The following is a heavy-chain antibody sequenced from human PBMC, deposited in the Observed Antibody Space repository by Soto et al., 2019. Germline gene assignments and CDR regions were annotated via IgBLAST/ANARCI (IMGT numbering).Heavy chain of an antibody. J-gene: IGHJ4*02. CDR3: ARGARRYSHGFWVDAEPPDY. D-gene: IGHD5-18*01. V-gene: IGHV4-39*01. CDR1: GGSISSSSYY. Sequence: PSETLSLTCTVSGGSISSSSYYWGWIRQPPGKGRDWIGSIYYSGSSYYNPSLRGRVTLSVDASKNQFSLKLGSVTAADTAVYYCARGARRYSHGFWVDAEPPDYWGQGTQVTVSS. CDR2: IYYSGSS.